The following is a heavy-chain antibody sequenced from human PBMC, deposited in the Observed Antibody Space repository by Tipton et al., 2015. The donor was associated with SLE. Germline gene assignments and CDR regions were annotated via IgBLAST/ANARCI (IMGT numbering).Heavy chain of an antibody. V-gene: IGHV3-43*01. J-gene: IGHJ3*02. CDR3: AKPLVGARGLAFDI. CDR1: GLTFDDYT. CDR2: ISWDGDST. Sequence: GSLRLSCADSGLTFDDYTMHWVRQAPGKGLEWVSLISWDGDSTYYADSVKGRFTISRDNSKNYLYLQMNSLRTEDTALYYCAKPLVGARGLAFDIWGQGTMVTVSS. D-gene: IGHD1-26*01.